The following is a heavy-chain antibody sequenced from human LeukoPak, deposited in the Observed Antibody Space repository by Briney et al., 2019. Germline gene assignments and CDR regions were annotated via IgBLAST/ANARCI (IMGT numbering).Heavy chain of an antibody. D-gene: IGHD3-10*01. Sequence: GGSLKLSCKASGCTFSNYDISWVRQAPGQGLEWVSYIISSSSFTNYAQSVQGRVTISRDKATNSVYMQMSSLRSEDTAVYYCARDRKIRFYGAGSSGFNDAFDISGQGTMVTGSS. CDR2: IISSSSFT. V-gene: IGHV3-11*06. CDR1: GCTFSNYD. J-gene: IGHJ3*02. CDR3: ARDRKIRFYGAGSSGFNDAFDI.